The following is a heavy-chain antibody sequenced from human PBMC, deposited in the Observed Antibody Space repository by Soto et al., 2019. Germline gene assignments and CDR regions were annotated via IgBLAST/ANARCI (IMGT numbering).Heavy chain of an antibody. CDR3: ARARYDYVWGSYRLGYFDY. CDR2: IDWDDDK. J-gene: IGHJ4*02. CDR1: GFSLSTSGMC. Sequence: PTLVNPTQTLTLTCTFSGFSLSTSGMCVSWIRQPPGKALEWLALIDWDDDKYYSTSLKTRLTISKDTSKNQVVLTMTNMDPVDTATYYCARARYDYVWGSYRLGYFDYWGQGTLVTVSS. V-gene: IGHV2-70*01. D-gene: IGHD3-16*02.